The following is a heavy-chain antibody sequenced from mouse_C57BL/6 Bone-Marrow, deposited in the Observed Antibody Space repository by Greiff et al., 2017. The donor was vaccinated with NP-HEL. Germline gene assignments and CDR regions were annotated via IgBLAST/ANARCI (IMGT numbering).Heavy chain of an antibody. CDR3: ARGADKDYYAMDY. J-gene: IGHJ4*01. CDR2: IYPGSGST. CDR1: GYTFTSYW. V-gene: IGHV1-55*01. Sequence: VQLQQSGAELVKPGASVKMSCKASGYTFTSYWITWVKQRPGQGLEWIGGIYPGSGSTNYNEKFKSKATLTVDTSSSTAYMQLSSLTSEDSAVYYCARGADKDYYAMDYWGQGTSVTVSS.